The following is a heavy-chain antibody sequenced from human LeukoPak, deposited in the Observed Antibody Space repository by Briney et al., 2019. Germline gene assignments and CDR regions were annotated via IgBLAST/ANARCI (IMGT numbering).Heavy chain of an antibody. D-gene: IGHD3-3*01. J-gene: IGHJ6*03. CDR1: GGSISSHY. CDR2: IYYSGST. V-gene: IGHV4-59*11. CDR3: ARTMNYYYYYMDV. Sequence: PSETLSLTCTVSGGSISSHYWSWIRQPPGKGLEWIGYIYYSGSTNYNPSLKSRVTISVDTSKNQSSLKLSSVTAADTAVYYCARTMNYYYYYMDVWGKGTTVTVSS.